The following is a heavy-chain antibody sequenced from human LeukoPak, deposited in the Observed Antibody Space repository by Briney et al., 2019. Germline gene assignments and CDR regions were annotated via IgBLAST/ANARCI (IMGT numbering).Heavy chain of an antibody. Sequence: ASVKVSCKASGYTFTSYDINWVRQAPGQGPEWMGRMNPKSGDTVSTQKFEGRVTMTRDTSISTAYMELSTLTSDDTAVYYCARGRGAVILYDWYFDLWGRGTLVSVSS. CDR3: ARGRGAVILYDWYFDL. V-gene: IGHV1-8*01. D-gene: IGHD2-21*01. J-gene: IGHJ2*01. CDR1: GYTFTSYD. CDR2: MNPKSGDT.